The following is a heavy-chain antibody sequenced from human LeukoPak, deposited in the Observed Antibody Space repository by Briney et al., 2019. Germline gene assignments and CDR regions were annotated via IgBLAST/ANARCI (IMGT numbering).Heavy chain of an antibody. CDR3: ARELERRGGFDY. D-gene: IGHD1-1*01. J-gene: IGHJ4*02. CDR2: TNHSGST. V-gene: IGHV4-34*01. CDR1: GGSFSGFH. Sequence: PSETLSLTCAVDGGSFSGFHWNWIRQPPGKGLEWIRETNHSGSTSYNPSLKSRVAVSVDTSKTQLSLKLTSVTAADTAVYYCARELERRGGFDYWGQGTLVTVSS.